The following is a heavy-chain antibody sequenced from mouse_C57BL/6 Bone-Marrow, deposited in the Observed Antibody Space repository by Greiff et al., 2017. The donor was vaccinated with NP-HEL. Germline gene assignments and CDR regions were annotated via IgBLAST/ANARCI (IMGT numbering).Heavy chain of an antibody. CDR2: IDPSDSYT. Sequence: QVQLQQPGAELVKPGASVKLSCKASGYTFTSYWMQWVKQRPGQGLEWIGEIDPSDSYTNYNQKFKGKATLTVDTSSSTAYMQLSSLTSEDSAVYYCARPVYGYWGQGTTLTVSS. V-gene: IGHV1-50*01. CDR3: ARPVYGY. D-gene: IGHD1-1*01. J-gene: IGHJ2*01. CDR1: GYTFTSYW.